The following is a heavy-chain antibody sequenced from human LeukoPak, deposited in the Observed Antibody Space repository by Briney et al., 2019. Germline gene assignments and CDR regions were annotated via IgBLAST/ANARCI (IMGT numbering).Heavy chain of an antibody. D-gene: IGHD2-8*01. CDR1: GYSFTSYW. V-gene: IGHV5-51*01. Sequence: GESLKISCKGSGYSFTSYWIGWVRQLPGKGLEWIGIIYPGASDTRYSPSFQGQVTISADKSISTAYLQWNSLKASDSAMYYCARRVYATNSFDYWGQGTLVTVSS. CDR2: IYPGASDT. CDR3: ARRVYATNSFDY. J-gene: IGHJ4*02.